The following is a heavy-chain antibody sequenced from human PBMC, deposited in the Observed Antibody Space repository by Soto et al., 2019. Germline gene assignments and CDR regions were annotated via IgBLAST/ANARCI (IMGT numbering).Heavy chain of an antibody. V-gene: IGHV4-34*01. CDR2: INHSGRT. J-gene: IGHJ5*02. CDR3: ARLGVTIFGGKRNWFDP. D-gene: IGHD3-3*01. CDR1: GGSFSGYY. Sequence: QVQLQQWGAGLLKPSETLSLTCAVYGGSFSGYYWSWIRQPPGTGLEWNGEINHSGRTNYNPSLKIRVTISVDTSKNQVSLKLRSVTAADTAVYYCARLGVTIFGGKRNWFDPWGQGTLVTVSS.